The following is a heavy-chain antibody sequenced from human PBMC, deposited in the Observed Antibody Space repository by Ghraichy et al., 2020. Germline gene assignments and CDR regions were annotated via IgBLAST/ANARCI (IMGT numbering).Heavy chain of an antibody. D-gene: IGHD3-22*01. J-gene: IGHJ3*02. Sequence: GGSLRLSCAASGFTFSSYSMNWVRQAPGKGLEWVSSISSSSSYIYYADSVKGRFTISRDNAKNSLYLQMNSLRAEDTAVYYCARPTRSGYYSYAFDIWGQGTMVTVSS. V-gene: IGHV3-21*01. CDR3: ARPTRSGYYSYAFDI. CDR2: ISSSSSYI. CDR1: GFTFSSYS.